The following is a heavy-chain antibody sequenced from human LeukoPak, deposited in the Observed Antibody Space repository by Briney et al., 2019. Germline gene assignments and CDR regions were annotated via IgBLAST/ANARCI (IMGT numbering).Heavy chain of an antibody. CDR3: ATLGDYGDYGGYDY. V-gene: IGHV1-24*01. D-gene: IGHD4-17*01. J-gene: IGHJ4*02. CDR2: FDPEDGET. Sequence: ASVKVSCKVSGYTLTELSMHWVRQAPGKGLEWMGGFDPEDGETIYAQKFQGRVTMTEDTSTDTAYMELSSLRSEDTAVYYCATLGDYGDYGGYDYWGQGTLVTVSS. CDR1: GYTLTELS.